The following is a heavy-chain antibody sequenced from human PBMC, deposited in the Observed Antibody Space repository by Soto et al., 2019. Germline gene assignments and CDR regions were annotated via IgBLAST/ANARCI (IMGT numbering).Heavy chain of an antibody. D-gene: IGHD3-10*01. J-gene: IGHJ4*02. CDR3: AKDRRVLSYYGPFDY. V-gene: IGHV3-53*01. CDR1: GFTVSSNY. Sequence: PGGSLRLSCAASGFTVSSNYMSWVRQAPGKGLEWVSVIYSGGSTYYADSVKGRFIISRDNSKNTLYLQMNSLRAEDTAVYYCAKDRRVLSYYGPFDYWGQGTLVTVSS. CDR2: IYSGGST.